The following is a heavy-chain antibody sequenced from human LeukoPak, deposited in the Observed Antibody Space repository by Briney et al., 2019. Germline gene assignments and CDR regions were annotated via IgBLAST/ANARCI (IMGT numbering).Heavy chain of an antibody. CDR1: GYAFTNYA. Sequence: ASVKVSCKASGYAFTNYAVNWVRQAPGQGLEWMGWINTNTGNPTYAQGFTGRFVFSLDTSVSTAYLQINSLKAEDTAVYYCAREGRSGSSWFLANWGQGVLVTVSS. D-gene: IGHD6-13*01. CDR3: AREGRSGSSWFLAN. CDR2: INTNTGNP. J-gene: IGHJ4*02. V-gene: IGHV7-4-1*02.